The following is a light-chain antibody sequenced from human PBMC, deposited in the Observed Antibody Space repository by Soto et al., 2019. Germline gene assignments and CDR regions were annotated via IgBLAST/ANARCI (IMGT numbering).Light chain of an antibody. V-gene: IGLV1-44*01. CDR3: ATWDDTLNVWV. CDR1: NSNIGSNT. Sequence: QSVLTQPPSASGTPGQRLTISCSGSNSNIGSNTVNWYQQLPGTAPELLIYNNNERPSGAPDRFSGSKSGTSASLAISGVQSEDEADYYCATWDDTLNVWVFGGGTKVTVL. J-gene: IGLJ3*02. CDR2: NNN.